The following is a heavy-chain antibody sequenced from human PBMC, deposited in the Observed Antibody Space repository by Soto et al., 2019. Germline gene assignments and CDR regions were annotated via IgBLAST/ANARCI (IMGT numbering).Heavy chain of an antibody. V-gene: IGHV4-39*01. Sequence: SETLSLTCTVSGGSISSSTYYWSWIRQPPGRGPEWIGSIYYSGNTYYKPSLKSRVSISIDTPRNQFSLKLTSVTAADTGVYYCASSSPFHYWGPGILVTVSS. CDR2: IYYSGNT. D-gene: IGHD6-6*01. CDR1: GGSISSSTYY. J-gene: IGHJ4*02. CDR3: ASSSPFHY.